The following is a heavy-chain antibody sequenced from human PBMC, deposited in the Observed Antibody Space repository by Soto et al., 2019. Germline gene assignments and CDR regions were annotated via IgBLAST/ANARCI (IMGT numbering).Heavy chain of an antibody. V-gene: IGHV1-69*13. J-gene: IGHJ3*02. CDR1: GGTFSSYA. CDR2: IIPIFGTA. D-gene: IGHD2-2*01. Sequence: VASVKVSCKASGGTFSSYAISWVRQAPGQGLEWMGGIIPIFGTANYAQKFQGRVTITADESTSTAYMELSSLRSEDTAVYYCAREGVDLGYCISTSCYVTMWGQ. CDR3: AREGVDLGYCISTSCYVTM.